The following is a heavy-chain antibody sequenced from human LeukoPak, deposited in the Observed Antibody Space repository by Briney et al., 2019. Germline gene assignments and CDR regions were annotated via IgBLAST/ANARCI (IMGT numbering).Heavy chain of an antibody. D-gene: IGHD5-12*01. CDR1: GFTFSNYW. CDR3: AKALLRFFDY. Sequence: GGSLRLSCAASGFTFSNYWMHWVRQAPGKGLDWVSAISGSGGSTYYADSVKGRFTISRDNSKNTLYLQMNSLRAEDTAVYYCAKALLRFFDYWGQGTLVTVSS. J-gene: IGHJ4*02. CDR2: ISGSGGST. V-gene: IGHV3-23*01.